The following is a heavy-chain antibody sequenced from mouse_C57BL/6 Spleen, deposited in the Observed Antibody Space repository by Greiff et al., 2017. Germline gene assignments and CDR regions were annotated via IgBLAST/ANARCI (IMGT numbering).Heavy chain of an antibody. D-gene: IGHD4-1*02. CDR1: GYTFTSYW. CDR2: IAPSDSYT. CDR3: ARESQLGRYFDY. V-gene: IGHV1-50*01. J-gene: IGHJ2*01. Sequence: QVQLQQPGAELVKPGASVKLSCKASGYTFTSYWLQWVKQRPGQGLEWIGEIAPSDSYTNYNQKFKGKATLTVDTSSSTAYMQRSSLTSEDSAVYYCARESQLGRYFDYWGQGTTLTVAS.